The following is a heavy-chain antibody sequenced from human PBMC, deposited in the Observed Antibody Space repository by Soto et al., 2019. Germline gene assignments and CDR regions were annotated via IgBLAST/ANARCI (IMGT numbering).Heavy chain of an antibody. Sequence: SVKVSCKASGGTFSSYAISWVRQAPGQGLEWMGGIIPIFGTANYAQKFQGRVTITADESTSTAYMELTSLRSEDTAVYYCARTPRYYYDTSGYHYSAFDYWGQ. J-gene: IGHJ4*01. CDR1: GGTFSSYA. V-gene: IGHV1-69*13. CDR3: ARTPRYYYDTSGYHYSAFDY. D-gene: IGHD3-22*01. CDR2: IIPIFGTA.